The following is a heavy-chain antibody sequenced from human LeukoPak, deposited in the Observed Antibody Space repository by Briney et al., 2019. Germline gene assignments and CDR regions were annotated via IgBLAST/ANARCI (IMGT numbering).Heavy chain of an antibody. J-gene: IGHJ4*02. D-gene: IGHD3-22*01. V-gene: IGHV5-51*01. CDR2: IYPGDSDT. CDR3: ARHPDVKGARNLFEDYYDSSGYYYFDY. Sequence: GESLKISCKGSGYSFTSYWIGWVRPMPGKGLEWMGIIYPGDSDTRYSPSFQGQVTISADKSISTAYLQWSSLKASDTAMYYCARHPDVKGARNLFEDYYDSSGYYYFDYWGQGTLVTVSS. CDR1: GYSFTSYW.